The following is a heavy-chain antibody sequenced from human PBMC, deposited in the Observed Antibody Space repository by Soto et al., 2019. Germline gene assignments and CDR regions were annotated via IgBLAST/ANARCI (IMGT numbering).Heavy chain of an antibody. D-gene: IGHD3-22*01. CDR3: ARLGGYYQAFDS. CDR2: IYYSGST. CDR1: GGSISSGGYY. J-gene: IGHJ4*02. V-gene: IGHV4-31*03. Sequence: PSEPLSLTCTVSGGSISSGGYYWSWIRQHPGKGLEWIGYIYYSGSTYYNPSLKSRVTISVDTSKNQFSLKLSSVTAADTAVYYCARLGGYYQAFDSWGQGTLVTVSS.